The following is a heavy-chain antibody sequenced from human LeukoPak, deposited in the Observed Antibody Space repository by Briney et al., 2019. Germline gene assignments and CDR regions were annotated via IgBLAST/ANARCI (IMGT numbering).Heavy chain of an antibody. CDR2: ISSSSSTI. CDR3: ARGPVVAATPFFDY. CDR1: GFTFSSYS. Sequence: GGSLRLSCAASGFTFSSYSMNWVRQAPGKGLEWVSYISSSSSTIYYADSVKGRFTISRDNAKNSLYLQMNSLTAEDTAVYYCARGPVVAATPFFDYWGQGTLVTVSS. D-gene: IGHD2-15*01. J-gene: IGHJ4*02. V-gene: IGHV3-48*01.